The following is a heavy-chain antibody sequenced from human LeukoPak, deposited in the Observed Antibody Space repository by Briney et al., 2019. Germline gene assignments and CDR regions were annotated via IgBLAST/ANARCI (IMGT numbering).Heavy chain of an antibody. D-gene: IGHD6-6*01. CDR3: ARVQQLVYYYYGMDV. V-gene: IGHV3-48*03. CDR2: ISSSGSTI. Sequence: PGGSLRLSCAAPGFTFSSYEMNWVRQAPGKGLEWVSYISSSGSTIYYADSVKGRFTISRDNAKNSLYLQMNSLRAEDTAVYYCARVQQLVYYYYGMDVWGQGTTVTVYS. CDR1: GFTFSSYE. J-gene: IGHJ6*02.